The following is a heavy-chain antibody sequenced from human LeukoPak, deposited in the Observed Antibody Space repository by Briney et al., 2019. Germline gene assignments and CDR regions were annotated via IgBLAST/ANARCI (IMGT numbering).Heavy chain of an antibody. V-gene: IGHV3-23*01. Sequence: GGSLRLSCAASGFTFSTYAMSWVRQAPGEGLEWVSGVSARGDNTYYADSVKGRFTISRDNSENTVYLQMNSLRAEDTAVYYCAKEGPAAGTGTNWFDPWGQGTLVTVSS. CDR1: GFTFSTYA. CDR3: AKEGPAAGTGTNWFDP. CDR2: VSARGDNT. J-gene: IGHJ5*02. D-gene: IGHD6-13*01.